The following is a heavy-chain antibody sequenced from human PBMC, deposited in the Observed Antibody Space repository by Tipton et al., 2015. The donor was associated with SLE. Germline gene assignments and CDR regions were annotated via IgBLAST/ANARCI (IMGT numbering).Heavy chain of an antibody. CDR2: LYQSGSI. J-gene: IGHJ6*03. CDR3: ARGRYSSSSVYYYYYMDV. CDR1: GGSISGGGYS. D-gene: IGHD6-6*01. V-gene: IGHV4-30-2*06. Sequence: TLSLTCTVSGGSISGGGYSWSWIRQSPGKGLEWIGSLYQSGSIHYNPSLENRVTISVDRSKNQFSLSLSSVTAADTAVYYCARGRYSSSSVYYYYYMDVWGKGTTVTVSS.